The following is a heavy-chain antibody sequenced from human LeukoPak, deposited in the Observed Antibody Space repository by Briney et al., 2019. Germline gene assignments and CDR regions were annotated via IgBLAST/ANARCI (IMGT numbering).Heavy chain of an antibody. D-gene: IGHD2-2*01. J-gene: IGHJ4*02. CDR2: ISSDESST. CDR3: ARVERYCSGTSCYSQDYFDY. V-gene: IGHV3-74*01. Sequence: GGSLRLSCAASGFTFSSYWMHWVRQAPGEGLVWVSRISSDESSTTYADSVKGRFTISRDNAKNTLYLQMNSLRAEDTAVYYCARVERYCSGTSCYSQDYFDYWGQGTLVTVSS. CDR1: GFTFSSYW.